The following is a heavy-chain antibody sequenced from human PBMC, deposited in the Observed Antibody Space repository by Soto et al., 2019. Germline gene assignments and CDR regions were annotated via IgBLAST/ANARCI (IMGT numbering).Heavy chain of an antibody. V-gene: IGHV3-23*01. J-gene: IGHJ4*02. CDR1: GFTFSSYA. CDR2: ISGSGGST. D-gene: IGHD3-22*01. CDR3: AKGAYYYDSSGYYEGFFDY. Sequence: PGGSLRLSCAASGFTFSSYAMSWVRQAPGKGLEWVSAISGSGGSTYYADSVKGRFTISRDNSKNTLYLQMNSLRAEDTAVYYCAKGAYYYDSSGYYEGFFDYWGQGTLVTVSS.